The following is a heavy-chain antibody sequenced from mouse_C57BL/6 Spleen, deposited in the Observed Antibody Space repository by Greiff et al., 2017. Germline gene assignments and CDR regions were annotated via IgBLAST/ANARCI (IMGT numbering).Heavy chain of an antibody. CDR1: GYSFTDYN. D-gene: IGHD2-1*01. J-gene: IGHJ1*03. CDR3: SSYGNGGYFDV. CDR2: INPNYGTT. Sequence: EVKLMESGPELVKPGASVKISCKASGYSFTDYNMNWVKQSNGKSLEWIGVINPNYGTTSYNQKFKGKATLTVDQSSSTAYMQRNSLTSEDSAVYYCSSYGNGGYFDVWGTGTTVTFSS. V-gene: IGHV1-39*01.